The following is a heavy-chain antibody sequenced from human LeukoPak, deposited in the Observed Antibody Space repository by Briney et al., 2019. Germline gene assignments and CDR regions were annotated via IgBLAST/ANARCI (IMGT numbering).Heavy chain of an antibody. CDR1: GFTFSSYG. CDR3: ARDPQLYFDY. J-gene: IGHJ4*02. CDR2: IKQDGSEK. D-gene: IGHD6-13*01. V-gene: IGHV3-7*01. Sequence: GGSLRLSCAASGFTFSSYGMSWVRQAPGKGLEWVANIKQDGSEKYYVDSVKGRFTISRDNAKNSLYLQMNSLRAEDTAVYYCARDPQLYFDYWGQGTLVTVSS.